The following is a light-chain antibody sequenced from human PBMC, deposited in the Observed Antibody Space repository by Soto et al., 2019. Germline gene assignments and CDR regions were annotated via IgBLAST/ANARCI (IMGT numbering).Light chain of an antibody. V-gene: IGKV3-15*01. CDR3: QQYKSWPPLT. CDR1: QSISDN. CDR2: GAS. J-gene: IGKJ4*01. Sequence: DIVMTQSPAILSVSLGERATLSCLASQSISDNLAWYQQRSGQAPRLLIYGASTRATGVPARFSGSGSGTEVTHTISRLQSDDFAIYYCQQYKSWPPLTFAAGIKVE.